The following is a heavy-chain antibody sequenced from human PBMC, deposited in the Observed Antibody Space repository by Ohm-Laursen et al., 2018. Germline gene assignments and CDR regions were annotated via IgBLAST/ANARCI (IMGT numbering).Heavy chain of an antibody. D-gene: IGHD3-22*01. CDR3: AKDHKNRYYDSSGPV. J-gene: IGHJ4*02. CDR2: IYSGGST. CDR1: GFTVSSNY. Sequence: SLRLSCAAPGFTVSSNYMSWVRQAPGKGLEWVSVIYSGGSTYYADSVKGRFTISRDNSKNTLYLQMNSLRAEDTAVYYCAKDHKNRYYDSSGPVWGQGTLVTVSS. V-gene: IGHV3-53*01.